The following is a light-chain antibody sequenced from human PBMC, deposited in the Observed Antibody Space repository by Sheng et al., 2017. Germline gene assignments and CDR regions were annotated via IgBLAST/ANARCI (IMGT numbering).Light chain of an antibody. CDR3: QQSYSIPYT. CDR2: AAS. J-gene: IGKJ2*01. V-gene: IGKV1-39*01. Sequence: DIQMTQSPSSLSASVGDRVTITCRASQTISSYVNWYQQKPGKAPKLLIYAASILQSGVPSRFSGSGSGSDFTLSINSLQSEDFATYFCQQSYSIPYTFGQGTKLEIK. CDR1: QTISSY.